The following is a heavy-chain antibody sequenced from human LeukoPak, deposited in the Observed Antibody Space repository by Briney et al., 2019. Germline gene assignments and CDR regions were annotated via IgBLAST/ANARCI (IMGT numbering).Heavy chain of an antibody. CDR2: IKQDGSEK. CDR1: GFTFSSYW. CDR3: ARLYYDFWSGYLLYYYYYGMDV. D-gene: IGHD3-3*01. Sequence: GGSLRLSCAASGFTFSSYWMSWVRQAPGKGLEWVANIKQDGSEKYYVDSVKSRFTISRDNAKNSLYLQMNSLRAEDTAVYYCARLYYDFWSGYLLYYYYYGMDVWGQGTTVTVSS. J-gene: IGHJ6*02. V-gene: IGHV3-7*01.